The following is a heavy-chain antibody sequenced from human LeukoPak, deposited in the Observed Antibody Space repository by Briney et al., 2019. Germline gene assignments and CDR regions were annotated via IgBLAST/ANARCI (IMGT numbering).Heavy chain of an antibody. CDR1: GFTLGAFA. Sequence: GGSLRLSCAASGFTLGAFAMHWVRQAPGKGLQWVSLIDKDGRSTYYADSVKGRFTISRDNSKNSLYLQMNSLRTEDTALYYCATWAFYHSLDVWGQGTTLTVSS. V-gene: IGHV3-43*02. CDR3: ATWAFYHSLDV. J-gene: IGHJ6*02. D-gene: IGHD1-26*01. CDR2: IDKDGRST.